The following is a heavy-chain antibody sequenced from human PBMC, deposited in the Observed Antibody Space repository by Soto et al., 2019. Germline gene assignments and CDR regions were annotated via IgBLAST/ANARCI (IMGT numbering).Heavy chain of an antibody. CDR2: IDGSGTTK. D-gene: IGHD3-10*01. CDR3: ARGFGRLSN. CDR1: GFTFNDFE. Sequence: EVQLLESGGGLVQPGGSLRLSCGVSGFTFNDFEMNWVRQAPGKGLEWLAYIDGSGTTKKYADSVRGRITISRDNPNNMLFRHMSSLGAADTAIYYCARGFGRLSNWGQGTMGSVTS. J-gene: IGHJ4*02. V-gene: IGHV3-48*03.